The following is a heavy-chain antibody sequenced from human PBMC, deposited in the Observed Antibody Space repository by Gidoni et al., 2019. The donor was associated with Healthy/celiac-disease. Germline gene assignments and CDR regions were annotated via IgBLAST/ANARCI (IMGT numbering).Heavy chain of an antibody. V-gene: IGHV4-39*01. CDR2: IYYSGST. J-gene: IGHJ4*02. D-gene: IGHD6-19*01. CDR3: AGGQFSGYSSGWYQGY. CDR1: GGSISSSSYY. Sequence: QLQLQESGPGLVKPSETLSLTCTVSGGSISSSSYYWGWIRQPPGKGLEWIGSIYYSGSTYYNPSLKSRVTISVDTSKNQFSLKLSSVTAADTAVYYCAGGQFSGYSSGWYQGYWGQGTLVTVSS.